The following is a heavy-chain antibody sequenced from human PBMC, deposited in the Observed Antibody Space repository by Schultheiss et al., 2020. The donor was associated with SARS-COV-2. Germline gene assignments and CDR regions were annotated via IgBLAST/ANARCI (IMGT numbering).Heavy chain of an antibody. CDR3: ARRPLTSAWPFQH. V-gene: IGHV1-18*01. CDR1: GGIFSSYA. CDR2: ISAYNGNT. Sequence: ASVKVSCKASGGIFSSYAISWVRQAPGQGLEWMGRISAYNGNTNYAQKLQGRVTLTSDRSSTTAYLELSGLRSDDTAVYYCARRPLTSAWPFQHWGQGTLVTVSS. J-gene: IGHJ1*01. D-gene: IGHD6-19*01.